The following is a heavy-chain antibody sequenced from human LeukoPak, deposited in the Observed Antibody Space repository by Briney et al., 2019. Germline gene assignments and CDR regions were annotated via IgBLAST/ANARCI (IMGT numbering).Heavy chain of an antibody. D-gene: IGHD6-13*01. J-gene: IGHJ3*02. CDR1: GFTFDDYA. CDR3: AKDLSSFVGLDVGAFDI. Sequence: QPGRSLRLSCAAAGFTFDDYAMHWDRHAPGKGLEWVSGISWNRGSIHYADSVKCRFTISRDSAKNSAYLQMNCLRAEDTALYYCAKDLSSFVGLDVGAFDIWREGTMVTVSS. CDR2: ISWNRGSI. V-gene: IGHV3-9*01.